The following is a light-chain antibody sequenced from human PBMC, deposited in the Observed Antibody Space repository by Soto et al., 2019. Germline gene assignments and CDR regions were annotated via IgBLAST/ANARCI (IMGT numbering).Light chain of an antibody. CDR3: SSYTSSSTVV. CDR2: DVS. CDR1: SRDVGGYNY. Sequence: QSALTQPASVSGSPGQSITISCTGTSRDVGGYNYVSWYQQHPGNAPKPMIYDVSNRPSGVSNRFSGSKSGNTASLAISGLQAEDEADYYCSSYTSSSTVVFGGGTKVTVL. V-gene: IGLV2-14*01. J-gene: IGLJ2*01.